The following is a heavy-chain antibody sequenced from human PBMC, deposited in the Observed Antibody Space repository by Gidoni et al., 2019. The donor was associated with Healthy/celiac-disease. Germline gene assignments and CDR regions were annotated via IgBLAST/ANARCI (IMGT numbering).Heavy chain of an antibody. CDR2: ISSSSSYI. CDR1: GFTFSSYS. D-gene: IGHD6-25*01. CDR3: ARASLATDCDY. V-gene: IGHV3-21*01. J-gene: IGHJ4*02. Sequence: EVQLVESGGGLVKPGGSLRLSCPASGFTFSSYSMNWVRQAPGKGLEWVASISSSSSYIYYADSVKGRFTIARDNAKNSLYLQMNSLRAEDTAVYYCARASLATDCDYWGQGTLVTVFS.